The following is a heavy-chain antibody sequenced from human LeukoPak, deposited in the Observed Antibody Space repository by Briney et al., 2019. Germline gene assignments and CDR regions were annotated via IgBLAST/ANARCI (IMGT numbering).Heavy chain of an antibody. CDR2: IKQDGSEK. V-gene: IGHV3-7*01. J-gene: IGHJ4*02. D-gene: IGHD5-24*01. CDR3: ARGRDGYSFDY. Sequence: GGSLRLPCAASGFTFSSYWMSWVRQAPGKGLEGVANIKQDGSEKYYVDSVKGRFTISRDNAKNSLYLQMNSLRAEDTAVYYCARGRDGYSFDYWGQGTLVTVSS. CDR1: GFTFSSYW.